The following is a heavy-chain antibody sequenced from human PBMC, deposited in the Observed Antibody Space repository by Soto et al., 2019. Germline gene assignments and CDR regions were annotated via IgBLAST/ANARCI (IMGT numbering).Heavy chain of an antibody. CDR1: GLTFDDYS. CDR3: TKLCGDSKYENWCVDL. D-gene: IGHD4-4*01. CDR2: ISWSSVKI. Sequence: EVQLVESGGGLVRPGRSLRLSCAASGLTFDDYSMHWVRQAPGKGLEWVSGISWSSVKIYYADSVKGRCTISRDNAKNTLYLHMNSLRPEDTAFYHCTKLCGDSKYENWCVDLWGRGTLVTVSS. J-gene: IGHJ2*01. V-gene: IGHV3-9*01.